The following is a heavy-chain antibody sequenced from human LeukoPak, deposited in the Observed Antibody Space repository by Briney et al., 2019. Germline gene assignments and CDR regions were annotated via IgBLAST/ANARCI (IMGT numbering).Heavy chain of an antibody. CDR2: ISWDGGST. CDR1: GFTFDDYY. V-gene: IGHV3-43D*04. Sequence: GGSLTLSCAASGFTFDDYYMHWVRQAPGKGLEWVSFISWDGGSTYYADSVKGRFTISRDNSKNSLYLQINSLRAEDTALYYCAKDRARYSSSLYMDVWGKGTTVTVSS. D-gene: IGHD6-13*01. J-gene: IGHJ6*04. CDR3: AKDRARYSSSLYMDV.